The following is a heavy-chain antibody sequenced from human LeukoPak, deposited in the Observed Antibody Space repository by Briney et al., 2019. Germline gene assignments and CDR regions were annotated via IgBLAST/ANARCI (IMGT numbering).Heavy chain of an antibody. CDR1: GGTFSSYA. Sequence: GSSVKVSCKASGGTFSSYAISWVRQAPGQGLEWMGGIIPIFGTANYAQKFQGRVTITADESTSTAYMELSSLRSEDTAVYYCARDSSSSVGYYYYHGMDVWGQGTTVTVSS. J-gene: IGHJ6*02. CDR2: IIPIFGTA. V-gene: IGHV1-69*13. D-gene: IGHD6-6*01. CDR3: ARDSSSSVGYYYYHGMDV.